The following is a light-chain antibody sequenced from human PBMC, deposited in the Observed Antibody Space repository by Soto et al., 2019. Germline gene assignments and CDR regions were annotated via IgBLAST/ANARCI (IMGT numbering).Light chain of an antibody. CDR1: QGIRND. CDR3: QQYGRSPRT. J-gene: IGKJ1*01. Sequence: AIQMTQSPSSLSASVGDRVTITCRASQGIRNDLGWYQQKPGKAPKLLIYAASSLQSGVPSRFSGSGSGTDFILTISRLEPDDFAVYYCQQYGRSPRTFGQGTRWIS. V-gene: IGKV1-6*01. CDR2: AAS.